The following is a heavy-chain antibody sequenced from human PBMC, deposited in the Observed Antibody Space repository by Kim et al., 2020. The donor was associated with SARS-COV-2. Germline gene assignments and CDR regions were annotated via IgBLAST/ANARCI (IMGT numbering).Heavy chain of an antibody. Sequence: PKSRVTLSVDPSKNQFSLKLSSVTAADAAVYYCARAPNGQWLEYYFDYWGQGTLVTVSS. V-gene: IGHV4-59*01. J-gene: IGHJ4*02. CDR3: ARAPNGQWLEYYFDY. D-gene: IGHD6-19*01.